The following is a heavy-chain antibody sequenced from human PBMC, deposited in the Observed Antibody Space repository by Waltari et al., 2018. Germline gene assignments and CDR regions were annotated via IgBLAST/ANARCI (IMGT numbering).Heavy chain of an antibody. CDR3: ARDSSSWLWSAFDI. V-gene: IGHV3-7*01. Sequence: EVQLVESGGGLVQPGGSLRLSCDASGFTFSSYWMSWVRQVPGKGLEWVANIKQDGSEKYYVDSVKGRFTISRDNAKNSLYLQMNSLRAEDTAVYYCARDSSSWLWSAFDIWGQGTMVTVSS. J-gene: IGHJ3*02. CDR2: IKQDGSEK. D-gene: IGHD6-13*01. CDR1: GFTFSSYW.